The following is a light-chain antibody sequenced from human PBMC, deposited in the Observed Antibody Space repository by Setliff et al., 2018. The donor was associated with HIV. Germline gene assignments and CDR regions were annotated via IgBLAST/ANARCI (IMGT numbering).Light chain of an antibody. CDR1: SSNIGAGFD. V-gene: IGLV1-40*01. Sequence: LTQPRPVSGAPGQRVTISCTGSSSNIGAGFDVHWYQQFPGTAPKLLIYSFTNRPSGVPDRFSGSKSGTSASLAIAGLQAEDEADYYCQSYDSSLSGYVFGTGTKGTVL. CDR3: QSYDSSLSGYV. CDR2: SFT. J-gene: IGLJ1*01.